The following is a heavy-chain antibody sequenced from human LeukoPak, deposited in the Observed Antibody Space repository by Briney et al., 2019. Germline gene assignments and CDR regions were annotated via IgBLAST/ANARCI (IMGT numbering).Heavy chain of an antibody. Sequence: GGSLRLSCAASAFSFNNYAMHWVRQAPGKGLYWVAFISDDGSKKYYADSVKGRFNISRDNSKNTLYLQMNSLRAEDTAVYYCARESDYYYDSSGYPDYWGQGTLVTVSS. CDR3: ARESDYYYDSSGYPDY. J-gene: IGHJ4*02. CDR2: ISDDGSKK. D-gene: IGHD3-22*01. CDR1: AFSFNNYA. V-gene: IGHV3-30*04.